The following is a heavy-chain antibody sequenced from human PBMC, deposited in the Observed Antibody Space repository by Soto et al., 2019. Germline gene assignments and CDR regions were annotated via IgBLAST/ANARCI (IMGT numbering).Heavy chain of an antibody. J-gene: IGHJ4*02. CDR1: GFTFSSYS. Sequence: PGGSLRLSCAASGFTFSSYSMNWVRQAPGKGLEWVSYISSRSSTTYYADSVRGRFTISRDDAKNSLYLQMNSLRAEDTAVYYCARGAGELRGQGTLVTVSS. D-gene: IGHD1-26*01. CDR2: ISSRSSTT. V-gene: IGHV3-48*01. CDR3: ARGAGEL.